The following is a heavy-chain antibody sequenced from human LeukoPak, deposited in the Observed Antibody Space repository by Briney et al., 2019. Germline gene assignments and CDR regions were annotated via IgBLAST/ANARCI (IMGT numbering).Heavy chain of an antibody. CDR2: IYYSGST. Sequence: SETLSLTRTVSGGSISNYYWSWIRQPPGKGLEWIGYIYYSGSTNYNPSLKSRVTISVDTSKNQFSLKLSTVTAADTAVYYCARVGGTNYYYYGMDVWGQGTTVTVS. V-gene: IGHV4-59*01. D-gene: IGHD1-26*01. CDR1: GGSISNYY. CDR3: ARVGGTNYYYYGMDV. J-gene: IGHJ6*02.